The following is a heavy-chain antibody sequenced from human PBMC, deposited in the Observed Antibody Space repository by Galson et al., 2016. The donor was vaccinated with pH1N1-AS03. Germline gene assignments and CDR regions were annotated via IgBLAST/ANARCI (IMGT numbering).Heavy chain of an antibody. CDR3: ARERSSSWSPFDY. D-gene: IGHD6-13*01. CDR2: IHYTGDT. V-gene: IGHV4-39*07. Sequence: LSLTCTVSGGSITDSHYYWDWIRQTPGRGLEWIASIHYTGDTYYNPSLSSRVTISVDTSKNQFSLELRSVTAVDTAVYYCARERSSSWSPFDYWGQGTLVAVSS. J-gene: IGHJ4*02. CDR1: GGSITDSHYY.